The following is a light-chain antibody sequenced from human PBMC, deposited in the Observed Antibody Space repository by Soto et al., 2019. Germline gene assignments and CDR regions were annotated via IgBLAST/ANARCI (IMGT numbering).Light chain of an antibody. CDR3: QQSYSTPLT. Sequence: DIQMTQSPSSLSASVGDRVTIACRSSQSIGNNLNWYQQRPGKAPSLLIYAASNLQSGVPSRLSGSGSGTYFTLTISSLQPEDFAIYYCQQSYSTPLTFGGGTDVEI. CDR2: AAS. J-gene: IGKJ4*01. CDR1: QSIGNN. V-gene: IGKV1-39*01.